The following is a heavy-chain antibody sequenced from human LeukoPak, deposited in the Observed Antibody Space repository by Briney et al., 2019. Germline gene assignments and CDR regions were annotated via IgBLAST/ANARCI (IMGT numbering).Heavy chain of an antibody. CDR1: GGSISSGDYY. J-gene: IGHJ5*02. V-gene: IGHV4-30-4*08. CDR3: ARDRYDSSGYYPNWFDP. D-gene: IGHD3-22*01. CDR2: IYYSGST. Sequence: PSETLSLTCTVSGGSISSGDYYWSWIRQPPGKGLEWIGYIYYSGSTYYNPSLKSRVTISVDTSKNQFSLKLSSVTAADTAVYYCARDRYDSSGYYPNWFDPWGQGTLVTVSS.